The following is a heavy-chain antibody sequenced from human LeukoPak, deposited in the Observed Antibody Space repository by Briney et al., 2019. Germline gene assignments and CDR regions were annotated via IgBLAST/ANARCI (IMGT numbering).Heavy chain of an antibody. Sequence: SETLSLTCAVYGGSFSGYYWSWIRQPPGKGLEWIGEINHSGSTNYNPSLKSRVTISVDTSKNQFSLKLSSVTAADTAVYYCAILHRSSWFPPHFDYWGQGTLVTVSS. CDR2: INHSGST. CDR3: AILHRSSWFPPHFDY. CDR1: GGSFSGYY. D-gene: IGHD6-13*01. J-gene: IGHJ4*02. V-gene: IGHV4-34*01.